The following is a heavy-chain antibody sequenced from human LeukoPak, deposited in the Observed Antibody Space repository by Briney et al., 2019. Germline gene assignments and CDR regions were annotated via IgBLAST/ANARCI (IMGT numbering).Heavy chain of an antibody. Sequence: PGGSLRLSCAASGFTFSSYAMSWVRQAPGKGLEWVSAISGSGGSTYYADSVKGRFTISRDNSKNKLYLQMNSLRAEDTAVYYCAKDSYYDSSGYYLNWGQGTLVTVSS. V-gene: IGHV3-23*01. CDR2: ISGSGGST. J-gene: IGHJ4*02. CDR3: AKDSYYDSSGYYLN. CDR1: GFTFSSYA. D-gene: IGHD3-22*01.